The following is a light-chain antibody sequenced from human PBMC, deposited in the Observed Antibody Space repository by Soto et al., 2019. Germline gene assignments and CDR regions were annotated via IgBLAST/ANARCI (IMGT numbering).Light chain of an antibody. Sequence: EVVMTQSPLSLPVTLGQPASISCRSSQSLVNSDGNTYLNWFHQRPGQSPRRLIYKVSNRDFGVPDRFSGSGSGTDFTLRISRVEAEDVGVYYCMQGSHWPRTFGQGTRVEIK. CDR3: MQGSHWPRT. CDR2: KVS. CDR1: QSLVNSDGNTY. J-gene: IGKJ1*01. V-gene: IGKV2-30*01.